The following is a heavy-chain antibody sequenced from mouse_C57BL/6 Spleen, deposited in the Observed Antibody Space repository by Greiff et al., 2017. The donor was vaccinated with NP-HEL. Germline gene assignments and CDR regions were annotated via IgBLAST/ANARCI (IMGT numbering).Heavy chain of an antibody. CDR3: ARKITTVPGGFAY. CDR1: GFSLTSYG. Sequence: VKLMESGPGLVQPSQSLSITCTVSGFSLTSYGVHWVRQSPGKGLEWLGVIWSGGSTDYNAAFISRLSISKDNSKSQVFFKMNSLQADDTAIYYCARKITTVPGGFAYWGQGTLVTVSA. CDR2: IWSGGST. V-gene: IGHV2-2*01. J-gene: IGHJ3*01. D-gene: IGHD1-1*01.